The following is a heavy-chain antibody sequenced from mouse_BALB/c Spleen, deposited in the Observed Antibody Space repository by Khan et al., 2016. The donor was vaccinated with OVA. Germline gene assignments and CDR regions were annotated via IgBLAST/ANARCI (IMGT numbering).Heavy chain of an antibody. V-gene: IGHV1-5*01. D-gene: IGHD2-2*01. CDR3: TRFGYLCAY. J-gene: IGHJ3*01. Sequence: VQLQQSGTVLARPGTSVKMSCKASGYTFTSYWMHWVKQRPGQGLEWIGAIYPGNSDTSYNQKFKGKAKLTAVTSTSTDYLELSRLTNEDSAACYCTRFGYLCAYWGQGTLVTVSA. CDR1: GYTFTSYW. CDR2: IYPGNSDT.